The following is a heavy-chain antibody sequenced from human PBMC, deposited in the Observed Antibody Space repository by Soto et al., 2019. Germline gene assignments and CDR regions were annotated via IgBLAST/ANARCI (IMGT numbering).Heavy chain of an antibody. D-gene: IGHD3-3*01. V-gene: IGHV5-10-1*01. CDR1: GYSFTSYW. CDR2: IDPSDSYT. Sequence: GESLKISCKGSGYSFTSYWISWVRQMPGKGLEWMGRIDPSDSYTNYSPSFQGHVTISADKSISTAYLQWSSLKASDTAMYYCAMPYYDFWSGYGAYGMDVWGQGTTVTLSS. J-gene: IGHJ6*02. CDR3: AMPYYDFWSGYGAYGMDV.